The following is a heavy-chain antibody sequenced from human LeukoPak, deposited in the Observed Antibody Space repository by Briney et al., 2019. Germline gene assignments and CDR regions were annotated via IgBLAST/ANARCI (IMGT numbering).Heavy chain of an antibody. J-gene: IGHJ4*02. CDR1: GYTFTSYD. CDR3: ARSSAWSHFDY. D-gene: IGHD6-19*01. V-gene: IGHV1-8*01. CDR2: MNPNSGYT. Sequence: GASVKVSCKASGYTFTSYDIHWVRQATGQGLEWMGWMNPNSGYTGSAQNFQGRVTITRDTSMSTAYMELSSLRSEDTAVYYCARSSAWSHFDYWGQGTLVTVSS.